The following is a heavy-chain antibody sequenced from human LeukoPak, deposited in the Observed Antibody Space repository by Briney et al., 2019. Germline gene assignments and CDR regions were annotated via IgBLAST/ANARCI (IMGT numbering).Heavy chain of an antibody. V-gene: IGHV3-23*01. CDR3: AKDIVPSWYSGSHSFDY. J-gene: IGHJ4*02. CDR2: ISGSGGST. D-gene: IGHD1-26*01. Sequence: SGGSLRLSCAASGFTFNSYAMSWVRQAPGKGLEWVSAISGSGGSTYYADSVKGRFTISRDNSKNTLYLQMNSLRAEDTAVYYCAKDIVPSWYSGSHSFDYWGQGTLVTVSS. CDR1: GFTFNSYA.